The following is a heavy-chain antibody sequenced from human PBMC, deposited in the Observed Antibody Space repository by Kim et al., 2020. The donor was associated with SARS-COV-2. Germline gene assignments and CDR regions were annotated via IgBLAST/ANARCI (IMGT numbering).Heavy chain of an antibody. J-gene: IGHJ6*02. Sequence: ASVKVSCKASGYTITSYYMHWVRQAPGQGLEWMGIINPSGGSTSYAQKFQGRVTMTRDTSTSTVYMELSSLRSEDTAVYYCARDRITIFGVVIKSYYYGMDVWGQGTTVTVSS. D-gene: IGHD3-3*01. CDR3: ARDRITIFGVVIKSYYYGMDV. CDR2: INPSGGST. CDR1: GYTITSYY. V-gene: IGHV1-46*01.